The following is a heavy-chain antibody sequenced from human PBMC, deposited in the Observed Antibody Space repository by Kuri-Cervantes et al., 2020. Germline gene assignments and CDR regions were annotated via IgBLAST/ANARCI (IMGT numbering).Heavy chain of an antibody. J-gene: IGHJ6*03. V-gene: IGHV1-69*13. D-gene: IGHD2-2*01. CDR1: GGTFSSYA. Sequence: SVKVSCKASGGTFSSYAISWVRQAPGQGLEWMGGIIPMFDTTEYAQKFQGRVTITADESTSTAYMELSSLRSEDTAVYYCARVGRSASPVVVPAAMSYYYMDVWGKGNPGHRLL. CDR3: ARVGRSASPVVVPAAMSYYYMDV. CDR2: IIPMFDTT.